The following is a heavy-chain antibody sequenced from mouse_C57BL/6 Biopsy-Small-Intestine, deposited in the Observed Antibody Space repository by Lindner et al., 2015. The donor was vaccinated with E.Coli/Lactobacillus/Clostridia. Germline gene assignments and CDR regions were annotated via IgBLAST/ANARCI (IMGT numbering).Heavy chain of an antibody. CDR2: IDPEDGET. J-gene: IGHJ2*01. V-gene: IGHV14-2*01. Sequence: VQLQESGAELVKPGASVKLSCTASGFNIKDYYIHWVKQRTEQGLEWIGGIDPEDGETKYAPKFQGKATITADTSSNAAYLQLSRLTSADTAVFYCARSDYDRGDYFDYWGQGTTLAVSS. CDR3: ARSDYDRGDYFDY. D-gene: IGHD2-4*01. CDR1: GFNIKDYY.